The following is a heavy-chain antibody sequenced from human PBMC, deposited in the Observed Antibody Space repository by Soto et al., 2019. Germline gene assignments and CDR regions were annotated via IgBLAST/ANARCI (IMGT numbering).Heavy chain of an antibody. CDR3: AREPDYYDSSGPNYSGTFDI. J-gene: IGHJ3*02. D-gene: IGHD3-22*01. Sequence: GASVKVSCKASGYTFTGYYMHWVRQAPGQGLEWMGWINPNSGGTNYAQKFQGWVTMTRDTSISTAYMELSRLRSDDTAVYYCAREPDYYDSSGPNYSGTFDIWGQGTMVTVSS. V-gene: IGHV1-2*04. CDR2: INPNSGGT. CDR1: GYTFTGYY.